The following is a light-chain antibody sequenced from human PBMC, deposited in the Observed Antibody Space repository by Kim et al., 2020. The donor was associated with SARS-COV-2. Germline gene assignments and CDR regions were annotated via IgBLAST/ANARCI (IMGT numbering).Light chain of an antibody. CDR3: SSYRGGGTLV. Sequence: QSALTQPASVSGSPGQPITISCTGTSSDVGAYNYVSWYQQHPGKAPKLMIYDVSKRPSGVSNHFSGSNSGNTASLTISGRQAEDEADYYCSSYRGGGTLVFGGGTKVTVL. CDR2: DVS. J-gene: IGLJ3*02. V-gene: IGLV2-14*01. CDR1: SSDVGAYNY.